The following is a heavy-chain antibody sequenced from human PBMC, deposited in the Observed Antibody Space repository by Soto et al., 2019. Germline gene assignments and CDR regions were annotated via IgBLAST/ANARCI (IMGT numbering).Heavy chain of an antibody. J-gene: IGHJ6*04. CDR2: IDPSDSDT. Sequence: GESLKISCKDSGYTFGNSWISWVRQMPGQGLEWMGRIDPSDSDTNYSPSFQGHVTFSADKSINTVYLQWTSLKASDTAIYYCAKSGGGHKQQPPNYYYGMDVWGKGTTVTVSS. V-gene: IGHV5-10-1*01. D-gene: IGHD6-13*01. CDR3: AKSGGGHKQQPPNYYYGMDV. CDR1: GYTFGNSW.